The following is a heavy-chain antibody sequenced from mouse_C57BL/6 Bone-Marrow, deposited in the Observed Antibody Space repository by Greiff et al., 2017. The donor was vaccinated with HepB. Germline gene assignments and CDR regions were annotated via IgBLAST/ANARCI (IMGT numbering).Heavy chain of an antibody. CDR1: GYTFTSYD. CDR2: IYPRDGST. D-gene: IGHD1-1*01. Sequence: QVTLKVSGPELVKPGASVKLSCKASGYTFTSYDINWVKQRPGQGLEWIGWIYPRDGSTKYNEKFKGMATLTVDTSSSTAYMELHSLTSEDSAVYFCARYYYGYYFDYWGQGTTLTVSS. V-gene: IGHV1-85*01. J-gene: IGHJ2*01. CDR3: ARYYYGYYFDY.